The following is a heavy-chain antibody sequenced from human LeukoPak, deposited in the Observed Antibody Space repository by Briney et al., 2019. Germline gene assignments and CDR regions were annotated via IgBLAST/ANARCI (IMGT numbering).Heavy chain of an antibody. V-gene: IGHV4-34*01. CDR3: ARGGIFFQRWLQLPELYYYGMDV. CDR2: INHSGST. J-gene: IGHJ6*02. D-gene: IGHD5-24*01. Sequence: PSETLSLTCAVYGGSFSGYYWSWIRQPPGKGLEWIGEINHSGSTNYNPSLKSRVTISVDTSKNQFSLKLSSVTAADTAVYYCARGGIFFQRWLQLPELYYYGMDVWGQGTTVTVSS. CDR1: GGSFSGYY.